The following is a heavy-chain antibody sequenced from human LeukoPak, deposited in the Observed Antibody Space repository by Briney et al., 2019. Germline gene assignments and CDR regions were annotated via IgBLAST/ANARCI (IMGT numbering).Heavy chain of an antibody. Sequence: GGSLRLSCAASGFTFSDYYMSWIRQAPGKGLEWVSYISSSGSTIYYADSVKGRFTISRDNAKNSLYLQMNSLRAEDTAVYYCARDRGRYYDSSGFYWGYYFDSWGQGILVTVST. V-gene: IGHV3-11*01. D-gene: IGHD3-22*01. CDR3: ARDRGRYYDSSGFYWGYYFDS. CDR1: GFTFSDYY. J-gene: IGHJ4*02. CDR2: ISSSGSTI.